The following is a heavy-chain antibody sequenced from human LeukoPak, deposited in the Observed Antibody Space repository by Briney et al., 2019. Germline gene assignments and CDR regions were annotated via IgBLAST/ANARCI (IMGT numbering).Heavy chain of an antibody. D-gene: IGHD6-19*01. V-gene: IGHV3-23*01. CDR2: ISGSGGST. Sequence: PGGSLRLSCAASGFTFSSYARSWVRQAPGKGLEWVSAISGSGGSTYYADSVKGRFTISRDNSKNTLYLQMNSLRAEDTAVYYCAKDSREWLVKGEYFQHWGQGTLVTVSS. CDR1: GFTFSSYA. J-gene: IGHJ1*01. CDR3: AKDSREWLVKGEYFQH.